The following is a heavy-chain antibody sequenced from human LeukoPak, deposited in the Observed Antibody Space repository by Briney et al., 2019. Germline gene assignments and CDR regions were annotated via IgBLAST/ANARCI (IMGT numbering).Heavy chain of an antibody. CDR1: GFTFSSYS. J-gene: IGHJ3*02. CDR2: ISSSSSYI. CDR3: ARVGKFDVVVVPAADAFDI. D-gene: IGHD2-2*01. V-gene: IGHV3-21*01. Sequence: GGSLRLSRAASGFTFSSYSMNWVRQAPGKGLEWVSSISSSSSYIYYADSVKGRFTISRDNAKNSLYLQMNSLRAEDTAVYYCARVGKFDVVVVPAADAFDIWGQGTMVTVSS.